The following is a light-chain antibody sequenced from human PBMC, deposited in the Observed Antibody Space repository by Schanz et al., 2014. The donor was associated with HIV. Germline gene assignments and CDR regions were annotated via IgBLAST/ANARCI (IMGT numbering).Light chain of an antibody. V-gene: IGLV1-44*01. CDR1: RSNIGSNA. CDR2: NSY. CDR3: AAWEDSLSGWV. J-gene: IGLJ3*02. Sequence: QSVLTQPPSASGTPGQRVTISCSVSRSNIGSNAVNWFQQLPGTAPKLLIYNSYHRPSGVPDRFSGSGSGTSASLAISGLQSDDEADYYCAAWEDSLSGWVFGGGTKLTVL.